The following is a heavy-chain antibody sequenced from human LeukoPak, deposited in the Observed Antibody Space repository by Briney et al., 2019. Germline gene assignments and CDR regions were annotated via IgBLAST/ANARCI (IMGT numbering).Heavy chain of an antibody. CDR2: INPNSGGT. CDR1: GYTFTGYY. J-gene: IGHJ4*02. Sequence: ASVKVSCKASGYTFTGYYMHWVRQAPGQGLEWMGWINPNSGGTNYAQKFQGRVTMTRDTFISTAYMELSRLRSDDTAVYYCARGPLGSGGSRRLDYWGQGTLVTVSS. D-gene: IGHD2-15*01. CDR3: ARGPLGSGGSRRLDY. V-gene: IGHV1-2*02.